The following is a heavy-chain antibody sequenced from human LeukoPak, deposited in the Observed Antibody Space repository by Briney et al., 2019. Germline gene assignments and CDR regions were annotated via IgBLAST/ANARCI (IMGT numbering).Heavy chain of an antibody. D-gene: IGHD1-26*01. CDR1: GGSFSAYY. CDR2: INHSGST. J-gene: IGHJ4*02. CDR3: ARRPTKWELRLSLDY. V-gene: IGHV4-34*01. Sequence: PSETLSLTCAVYGGSFSAYYWSWIRQPPGKGLEGIGEINHSGSTNYNPSLKSRAVISVETSNNQFFLNMNSVTAANPGLYCWARRPTKWELRLSLDYWGQGTLVTVSS.